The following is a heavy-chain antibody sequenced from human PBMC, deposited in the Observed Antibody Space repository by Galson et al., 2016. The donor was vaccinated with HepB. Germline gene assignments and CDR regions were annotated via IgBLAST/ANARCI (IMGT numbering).Heavy chain of an antibody. CDR1: EFTFSSHS. CDR3: ARGKEWEDAFDI. CDR2: IGRSSSTI. D-gene: IGHD1-26*01. Sequence: SLRLSCAASEFTFSSHSMNWVRQAPGKGLEWVSYIGRSSSTIYYADSVKGRFTISRDNAKNSLYLQMNSLRAEDTAVYYCARGKEWEDAFDIWGQGTMVTVSS. J-gene: IGHJ3*02. V-gene: IGHV3-48*01.